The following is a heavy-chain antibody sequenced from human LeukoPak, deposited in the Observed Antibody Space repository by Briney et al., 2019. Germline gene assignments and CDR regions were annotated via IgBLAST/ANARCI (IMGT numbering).Heavy chain of an antibody. CDR1: GFTFSSYA. V-gene: IGHV3-30-3*01. CDR2: ISYDGSNK. J-gene: IGHJ4*02. CDR3: ARDAEEMATKKIPDY. Sequence: GGSLRLSCAASGFTFSSYAMHWVRQAPGKGLEWVAVISYDGSNKYYADSVKGRFTISRDNAKNSLYLQMNSLRAEDTAMYYCARDAEEMATKKIPDYWGQGTLVTVSS. D-gene: IGHD5-24*01.